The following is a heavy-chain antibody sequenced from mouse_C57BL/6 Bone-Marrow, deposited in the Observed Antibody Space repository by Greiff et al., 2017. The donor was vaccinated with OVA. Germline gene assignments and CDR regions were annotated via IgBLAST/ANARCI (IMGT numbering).Heavy chain of an antibody. V-gene: IGHV1-80*01. J-gene: IGHJ3*01. CDR2: IYPGDGDT. CDR3: ARHTIEGNPAWFAY. CDR1: GYAFSSYW. D-gene: IGHD2-1*01. Sequence: QVQLKESGAELVKPGASVKISCKASGYAFSSYWMNWVKQRPGKGLEWIEQIYPGDGDTNYNGKFKGKATLTADKSSSTAYLPISSLTSEDSAFYFCARHTIEGNPAWFAYWGQGTLVTVSA.